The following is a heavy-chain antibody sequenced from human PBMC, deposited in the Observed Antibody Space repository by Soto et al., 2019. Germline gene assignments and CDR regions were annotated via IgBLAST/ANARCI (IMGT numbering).Heavy chain of an antibody. CDR1: GYSFTSYW. V-gene: IGHV5-51*01. Sequence: GESLKISCKGSGYSFTSYWIGWVRQMPGKGLEWMGIIYPGDSDTRYSPSFQGQVTISADKSISTAYLQWSSLKASDTAMYYCARPFLGYCSGGSCYPDAFDIWGQGTMVTVSS. CDR3: ARPFLGYCSGGSCYPDAFDI. D-gene: IGHD2-15*01. CDR2: IYPGDSDT. J-gene: IGHJ3*02.